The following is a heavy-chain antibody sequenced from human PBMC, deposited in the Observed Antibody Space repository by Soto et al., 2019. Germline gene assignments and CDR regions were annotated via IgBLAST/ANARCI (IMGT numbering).Heavy chain of an antibody. V-gene: IGHV3-73*01. CDR1: GLTLSGSA. J-gene: IGHJ4*02. CDR2: IRSKTHNYAT. D-gene: IGHD1-26*01. CDR3: TRSGGSYSFGY. Sequence: GGSLRLSCAASGLTLSGSAVHWVRQASGKGLEWVGRIRSKTHNYATDYIASVKGRFTMSRDDSNNTAYLQMNGLKTDDTAVYYCTRSGGSYSFGYWGQGTLVTV.